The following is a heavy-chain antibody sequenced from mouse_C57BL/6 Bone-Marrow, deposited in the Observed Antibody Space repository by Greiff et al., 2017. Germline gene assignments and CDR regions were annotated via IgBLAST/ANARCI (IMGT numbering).Heavy chain of an antibody. CDR1: GYTFTSYW. V-gene: IGHV1-64*01. J-gene: IGHJ2*01. CDR3: ARWVPYFDY. CDR2: IHPNSGST. Sequence: QVQLQQPGAELVKPGASVKLSCKASGYTFTSYWMHWVKQRPGQGLEWIGMIHPNSGSTNDNEKFKSKATLTVDKSSSTAYMQLSSLTSEDSAVYYCARWVPYFDYWGQGTTLTVSS. D-gene: IGHD2-14*01.